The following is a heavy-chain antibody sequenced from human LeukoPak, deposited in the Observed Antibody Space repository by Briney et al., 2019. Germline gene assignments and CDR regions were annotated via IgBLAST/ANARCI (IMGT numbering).Heavy chain of an antibody. CDR2: ISSSSYI. CDR1: GFTFSSYS. V-gene: IGHV3-21*01. CDR3: ARDTISGSYPFDY. D-gene: IGHD1-26*01. Sequence: GGSLRLSCAASGFTFSSYSMNWVRQAPGKGLEWVSSISSSSYIYYADSVKGRFTISRDNAKNSLYLQMNSLRAEDTAVYYCARDTISGSYPFDYWGQGTLVTVSS. J-gene: IGHJ4*02.